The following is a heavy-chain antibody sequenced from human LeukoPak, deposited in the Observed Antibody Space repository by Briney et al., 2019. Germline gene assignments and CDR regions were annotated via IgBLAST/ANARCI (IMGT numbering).Heavy chain of an antibody. V-gene: IGHV1-69*04. CDR3: ARGAPTDFDY. CDR1: GGTFNHLG. CDR2: IIPILDLT. Sequence: VASVKVSCKASGGTFNHLGINWVRQAPGQGLEWMGRIIPILDLTKYAPKIQDRVTITADKSTSTAYMELNSLRSEDTAVYYCARGAPTDFDYWGQGTLVTVSS. J-gene: IGHJ4*02.